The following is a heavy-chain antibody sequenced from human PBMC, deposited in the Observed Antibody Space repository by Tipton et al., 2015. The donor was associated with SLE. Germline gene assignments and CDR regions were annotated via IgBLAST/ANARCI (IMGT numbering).Heavy chain of an antibody. D-gene: IGHD6-6*01. CDR1: GGSISSGSYY. V-gene: IGHV4-39*07. Sequence: TLSLTCIVSGGSISSGSYYGGWIRQPPGKGLEWIGSVYYSGNPYYNPSLKSRVTISVDTSKNQFSLKLSSVTAADTAVYYCARGPGSSSGYYHYYMDVWGKGTTVTVSS. CDR2: VYYSGNP. J-gene: IGHJ6*03. CDR3: ARGPGSSSGYYHYYMDV.